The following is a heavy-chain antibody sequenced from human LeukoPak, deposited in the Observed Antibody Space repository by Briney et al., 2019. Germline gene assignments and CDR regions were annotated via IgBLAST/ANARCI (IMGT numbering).Heavy chain of an antibody. V-gene: IGHV3-48*01. J-gene: IGHJ4*02. D-gene: IGHD2-2*01. CDR3: ARGPSSQFRTDY. Sequence: GGSLRLSCAASGLTFSTYSMNWVRQAPGKGLEWVSYIGRSSSPIYYADSVKGRFTISRDNAKNSLYLQMNGLRAEDTAVYYCARGPSSQFRTDYWGQGTLVTVSS. CDR1: GLTFSTYS. CDR2: IGRSSSPI.